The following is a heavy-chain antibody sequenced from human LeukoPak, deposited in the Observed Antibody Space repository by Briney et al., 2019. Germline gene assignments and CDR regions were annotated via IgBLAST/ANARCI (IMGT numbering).Heavy chain of an antibody. V-gene: IGHV4-30-4*07. CDR2: MYYSGST. D-gene: IGHD2-21*01. CDR3: ARGLDTNDWSDAFDI. J-gene: IGHJ3*02. CDR1: GGSISSGDYS. Sequence: SETLSLTCAVSGGSISSGDYSWSWIRQPPGKGLEWIGYMYYSGSTYSNLSLKSRVTISVDTSKNQFSLKLSSVTAADTAVYYCARGLDTNDWSDAFDIWGQGTMVTVSS.